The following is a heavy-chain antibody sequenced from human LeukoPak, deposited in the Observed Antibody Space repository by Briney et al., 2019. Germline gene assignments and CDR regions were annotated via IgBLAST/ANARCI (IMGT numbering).Heavy chain of an antibody. CDR1: GFTFSSYA. V-gene: IGHV3-23*01. CDR2: ISGSGGST. CDR3: AKDFAVVTTHNFDY. J-gene: IGHJ4*02. D-gene: IGHD4-23*01. Sequence: GGSLRLSCAASGFTFSSYAMSWVRQAPGKGLEWVSGISGSGGSTYYADSVKGRFTISRDNSKNTLYLQMNSLRAEDTAVYYCAKDFAVVTTHNFDYWGQGTLVTVSS.